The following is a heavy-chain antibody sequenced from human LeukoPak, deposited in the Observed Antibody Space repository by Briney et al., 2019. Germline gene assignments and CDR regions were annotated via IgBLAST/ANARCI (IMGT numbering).Heavy chain of an antibody. CDR2: IYSGGST. V-gene: IGHV3-53*04. CDR3: ARASLWSIYYYYGMDV. CDR1: GFTVSSNY. J-gene: IGHJ6*02. D-gene: IGHD3-10*01. Sequence: HAGGSLRLSCAASGFTVSSNYMSWVRQAPGKGLEWVSVIYSGGSTYYADSVKGRFTISRHNPKNTLYLQMNSLRAEDTAVYYCARASLWSIYYYYGMDVWGQGTTVTVSS.